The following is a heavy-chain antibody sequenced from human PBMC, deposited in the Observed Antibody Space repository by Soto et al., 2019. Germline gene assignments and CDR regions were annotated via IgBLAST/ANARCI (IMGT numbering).Heavy chain of an antibody. V-gene: IGHV4-30-4*01. CDR1: GGSISSGDYY. CDR2: IYYSGST. CDR3: ARDIHYGDYDWFDP. Sequence: SETLSLTCTVSGGSISSGDYYWSWIRQPPGKGLEWIGYIYYSGSTYYNPSLKSRVTISVDTSKNQFSLKLSSVTAADTAVYYCARDIHYGDYDWFDPWGQGTLVTVSS. D-gene: IGHD4-17*01. J-gene: IGHJ5*02.